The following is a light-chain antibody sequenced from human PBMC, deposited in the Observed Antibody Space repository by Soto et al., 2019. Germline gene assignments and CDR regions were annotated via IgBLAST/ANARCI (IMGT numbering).Light chain of an antibody. J-gene: IGKJ5*01. Sequence: IQLTQAPSFLSASAGDRVTVTCRASQVISSYLAWYQQKPGRAPKLLIYAASTLQSGVPSRFSGSGSGTEFTLTITSLQPEDFATYYCQQLNSCPITFGQGTRLEIK. CDR1: QVISSY. CDR3: QQLNSCPIT. CDR2: AAS. V-gene: IGKV1-9*01.